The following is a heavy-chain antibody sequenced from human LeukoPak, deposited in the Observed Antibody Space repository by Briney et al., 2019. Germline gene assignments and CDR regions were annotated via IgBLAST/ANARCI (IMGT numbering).Heavy chain of an antibody. CDR3: AKTSRGYGADFDY. Sequence: PGGSLRLSCAASGFTFDDYAMHWVRQAPGKGLEWVSGISWNSGSIGYADSVKGRFTISRDNAKNSLYLQMNSLRTEDTALYYCAKTSRGYGADFDYWGQGTLVTVSS. V-gene: IGHV3-9*01. D-gene: IGHD5-12*01. CDR2: ISWNSGSI. CDR1: GFTFDDYA. J-gene: IGHJ4*02.